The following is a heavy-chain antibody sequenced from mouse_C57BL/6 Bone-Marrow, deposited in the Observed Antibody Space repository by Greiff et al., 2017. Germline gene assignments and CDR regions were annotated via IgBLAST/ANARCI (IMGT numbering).Heavy chain of an antibody. J-gene: IGHJ2*01. CDR3: ARNPYYYGSSYVDY. D-gene: IGHD1-1*01. CDR1: GYAFSSSW. Sequence: VKLVESGPELVKPGASVKISCKASGYAFSSSWMNWVKQRPGKGLEWIGRIYPGDGDTNYNGKFKGKATLTADKSSSTAYMQLSSLTSEDSAVYFCARNPYYYGSSYVDYWGQGTTLTVSS. V-gene: IGHV1-82*01. CDR2: IYPGDGDT.